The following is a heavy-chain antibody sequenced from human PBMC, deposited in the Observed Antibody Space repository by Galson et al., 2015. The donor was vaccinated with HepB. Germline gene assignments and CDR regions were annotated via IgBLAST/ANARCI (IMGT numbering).Heavy chain of an antibody. CDR1: GDSVSSNSAA. V-gene: IGHV6-1*01. D-gene: IGHD1-26*01. CDR2: TYYRSKWYS. CDR3: ARGPGALDY. Sequence: CAISGDSVSSNSAAWNWIRQSPSRGLEWLGRTYYRSKWYSYYAVSVKSRITISPVTSKNQFSLQLNSVTPEDTAIYYCARGPGALDYWGQGTLVTVSS. J-gene: IGHJ4*02.